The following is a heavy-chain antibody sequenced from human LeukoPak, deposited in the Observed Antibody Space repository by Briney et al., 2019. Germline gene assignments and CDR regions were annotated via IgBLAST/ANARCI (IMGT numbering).Heavy chain of an antibody. CDR2: VRGSGSDT. J-gene: IGHJ4*02. CDR1: GFTFSTYA. V-gene: IGHV3-23*01. Sequence: PGGSLRLSCAVSGFTFSTYAMSWVRQAPGKGLEWISAVRGSGSDTYYADSVKGRFTISRDNPKNTLYLQMNSLRAGDTAIYYCAKTSRGNSAYASPFDYWGQGTLVTVSS. CDR3: AKTSRGNSAYASPFDY. D-gene: IGHD5-12*01.